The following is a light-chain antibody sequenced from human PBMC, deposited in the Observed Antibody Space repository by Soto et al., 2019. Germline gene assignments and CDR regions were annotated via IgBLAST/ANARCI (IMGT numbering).Light chain of an antibody. J-gene: IGLJ1*01. V-gene: IGLV2-14*01. Sequence: QSALTQPASVSGSPGQSITISCTGTTSDVGGYNFVSWYQLHPGKAPKIMIFEVSNRPSGVSNRFSGSKSGNTASLTISGLQAEDEADYYCSSYTSSGTRVFGTGTKLTVL. CDR3: SSYTSSGTRV. CDR1: TSDVGGYNF. CDR2: EVS.